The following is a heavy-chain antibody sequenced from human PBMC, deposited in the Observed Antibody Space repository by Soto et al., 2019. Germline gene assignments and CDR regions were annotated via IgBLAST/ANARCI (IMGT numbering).Heavy chain of an antibody. CDR2: INPSGGST. J-gene: IGHJ4*02. Sequence: ASVKVSCKASGYTFTSSYMHWVRQAPGQGLEWMGIINPSGGSTSYAQKFQGRVTMTRDTSTSTVYMELSSLRSEDTAVYYCARDREEMATIFRFDYWGQGTLVTVSS. CDR1: GYTFTSSY. V-gene: IGHV1-46*01. CDR3: ARDREEMATIFRFDY. D-gene: IGHD5-12*01.